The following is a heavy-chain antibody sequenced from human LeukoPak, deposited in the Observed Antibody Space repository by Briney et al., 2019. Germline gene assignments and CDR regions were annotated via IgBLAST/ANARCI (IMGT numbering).Heavy chain of an antibody. Sequence: GGSLRLSCAASGFTFDDYAMRWVRKAPGKGLEWVSGISSNSENRGYAESVKGRFTISRDDAKNSLFLQMNSLKTEDTALYYCAKDIGFGITMFRAMDVWGKGTTVTISS. V-gene: IGHV3-9*01. CDR2: ISSNSENR. CDR3: AKDIGFGITMFRAMDV. J-gene: IGHJ6*04. D-gene: IGHD3-10*01. CDR1: GFTFDDYA.